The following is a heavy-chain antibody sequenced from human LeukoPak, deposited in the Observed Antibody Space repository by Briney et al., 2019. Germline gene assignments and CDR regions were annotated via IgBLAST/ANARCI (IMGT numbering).Heavy chain of an antibody. J-gene: IGHJ4*02. CDR3: ARAQPIDEGFGY. V-gene: IGHV4-61*05. D-gene: IGHD3-16*01. CDR1: GGSISSSSYY. Sequence: KSSETLSLTCTVSGGSISSSSYYWGWIRQPPGKGLEWIGYIYYSGSTNYNPSLKSRVTISVDTSKNQFSLKLSSVTAADTAVYYCARAQPIDEGFGYWGQGTLVTVSS. CDR2: IYYSGST.